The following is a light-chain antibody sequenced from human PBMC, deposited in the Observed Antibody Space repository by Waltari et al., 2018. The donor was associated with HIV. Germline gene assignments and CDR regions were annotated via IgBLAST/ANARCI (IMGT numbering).Light chain of an antibody. J-gene: IGKJ2*01. CDR2: WAS. CDR1: QSILYNSNNKNY. Sequence: DIVLTPSPDSLAVSLGERATINCKSSQSILYNSNNKNYLTWYQQKPGQSPKLLSSWASTRKSGVTDRFSGSGSGTDYTLTINNLQAEDVAVYYCQHYFTTPYTFGQGTKLEIK. V-gene: IGKV4-1*01. CDR3: QHYFTTPYT.